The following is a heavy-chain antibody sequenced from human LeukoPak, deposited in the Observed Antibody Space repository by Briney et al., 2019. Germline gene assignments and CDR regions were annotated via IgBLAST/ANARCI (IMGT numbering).Heavy chain of an antibody. CDR2: INHPGST. CDR1: GRSFSGYY. V-gene: IGHV4-34*01. CDR3: VRVPPNSKGRDY. Sequence: SETLSLTCAVYGRSFSGYYWSWIRQPPGKGLEWIGEINHPGSTNYSPSLKSRVTISVDTSKNQFSLKLSSVTAADTAVYYCVRVPPNSKGRDYWGQGPLVTVSS. D-gene: IGHD4-11*01. J-gene: IGHJ4*02.